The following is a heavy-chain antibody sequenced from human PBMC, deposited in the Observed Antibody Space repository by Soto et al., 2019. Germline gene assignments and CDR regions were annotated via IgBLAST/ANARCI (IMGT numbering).Heavy chain of an antibody. CDR2: INPDGGAK. Sequence: EVHLVESGGGLVHPGGSLRLSCAASGFSFSNYWMTWVRQAPGKGLEWVANINPDGGAKYYVESVKGRFSISRDNAKNSLYLQMSNLRAEDTAVYYCAKAFYNGNSDFGYWGQGTLVTVSS. D-gene: IGHD3-10*01. V-gene: IGHV3-7*05. CDR1: GFSFSNYW. J-gene: IGHJ4*02. CDR3: AKAFYNGNSDFGY.